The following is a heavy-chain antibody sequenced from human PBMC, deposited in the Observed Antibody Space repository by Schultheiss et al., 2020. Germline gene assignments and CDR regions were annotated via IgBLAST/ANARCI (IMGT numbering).Heavy chain of an antibody. CDR3: ARGHEAFNF. V-gene: IGHV3-11*01. J-gene: IGHJ3*01. CDR2: ISPNGKIT. CDR1: GLIFSDFY. Sequence: GGSLRLSCAASGLIFSDFYMSWVRQSPEKGLEWLSYISPNGKITYYADSVRGRFTISRDNAKNSLYLQMNSLRADDTAVYYCARGHEAFNFWGQGTMVTVSS.